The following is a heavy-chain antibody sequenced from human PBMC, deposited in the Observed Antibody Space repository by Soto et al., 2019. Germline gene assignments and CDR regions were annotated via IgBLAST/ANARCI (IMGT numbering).Heavy chain of an antibody. D-gene: IGHD4-4*01. J-gene: IGHJ6*02. V-gene: IGHV1-2*02. Sequence: ASVKVSCKASGYTFTGYYMHWVRQAPGQGLEWMGWINPNSGGTNYAQKFQGRVTMTRDTSISTAYMELSRLRSDDTAVYYCARVVTRDYGMDVWRQGTTVTVSS. CDR1: GYTFTGYY. CDR2: INPNSGGT. CDR3: ARVVTRDYGMDV.